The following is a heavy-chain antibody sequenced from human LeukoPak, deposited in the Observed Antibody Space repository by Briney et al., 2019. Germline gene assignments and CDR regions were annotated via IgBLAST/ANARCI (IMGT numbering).Heavy chain of an antibody. CDR2: IYSSGST. CDR1: GGSISSYY. J-gene: IGHJ4*02. Sequence: PSETLSLTCTVSGGSISSYYWSWIRQPPGKGLEWIGYIYSSGSTNYNPSLKSRVTISVDTSKNQFSLKLSSVTAADTAVYYCATTGYCSGNSCYLNPIDYWGQGTLVTVSS. CDR3: ATTGYCSGNSCYLNPIDY. D-gene: IGHD2-15*01. V-gene: IGHV4-59*01.